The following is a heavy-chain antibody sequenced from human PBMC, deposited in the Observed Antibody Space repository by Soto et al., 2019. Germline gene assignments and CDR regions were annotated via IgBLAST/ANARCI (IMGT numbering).Heavy chain of an antibody. D-gene: IGHD6-6*01. CDR3: AREVGIAARPDYYYGMDV. CDR2: ISSSSSYI. Sequence: EVQLVESGGGLVKPGGSLRLSCAASGFTFSSYSMNWVRQAPGKGLEWVSSISSSSSYIYYADSVKGRFTISRDNAKNSLYLQMNSLRAEDTAVCYCAREVGIAARPDYYYGMDVWGQGTTVTVSS. J-gene: IGHJ6*02. V-gene: IGHV3-21*01. CDR1: GFTFSSYS.